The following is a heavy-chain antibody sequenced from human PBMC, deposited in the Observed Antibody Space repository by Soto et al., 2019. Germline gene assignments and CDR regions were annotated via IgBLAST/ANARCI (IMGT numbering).Heavy chain of an antibody. CDR3: ARDGNYYDSSGYYLERYWFDP. Sequence: PSETLSLTCTVSGGSISSGGYYWSWIRKHPGKGLEWIGYIYYSGSTYYNPSLKSRVTISVDTSKNQFSLKLSSVTAADTAVYYCARDGNYYDSSGYYLERYWFDPWGQGTLVTVSS. D-gene: IGHD3-22*01. J-gene: IGHJ5*02. V-gene: IGHV4-31*03. CDR1: GGSISSGGYY. CDR2: IYYSGST.